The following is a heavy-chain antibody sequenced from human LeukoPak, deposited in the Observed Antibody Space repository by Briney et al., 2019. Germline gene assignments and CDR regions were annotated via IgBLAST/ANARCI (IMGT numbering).Heavy chain of an antibody. CDR3: ARPYTTVLDFDH. D-gene: IGHD2-2*02. CDR2: INAGNGNT. Sequence: ASVKVSCKASGYTFTRYPMHWVRQAPGQRLEWMGWINAGNGNTEYSQKFQGRVTITRDTSANTVYMELSSLRSKDTAVYYCARPYTTVLDFDHWGQGTLVTVSS. CDR1: GYTFTRYP. J-gene: IGHJ4*02. V-gene: IGHV1-3*01.